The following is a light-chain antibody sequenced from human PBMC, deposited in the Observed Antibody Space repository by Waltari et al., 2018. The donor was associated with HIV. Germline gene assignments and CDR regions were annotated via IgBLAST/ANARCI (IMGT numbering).Light chain of an antibody. CDR2: LGS. CDR1: QSLLHSNGYNY. Sequence: EIVMTQSPLSLPVTPGEPASISCRSSQSLLHSNGYNYLDWYLQKPGQSPQLLIYLGSNRASGVPDRFSGGGSGTNFTLKISRVEAEDVGLYHCMQGLQSLYTFGQGTKLEIK. V-gene: IGKV2-28*01. CDR3: MQGLQSLYT. J-gene: IGKJ2*01.